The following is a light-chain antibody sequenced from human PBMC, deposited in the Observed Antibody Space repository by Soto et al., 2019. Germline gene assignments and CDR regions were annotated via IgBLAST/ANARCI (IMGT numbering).Light chain of an antibody. J-gene: IGLJ2*01. CDR1: NIGSKS. CDR2: YDT. CDR3: QVWDRSSDHVI. V-gene: IGLV3-21*04. Sequence: SYELTQPPSMSVAPGKTARITCGGNNIGSKSVHWFQQKSGLAPVLVIYYDTGRPSGIPERFSGSNFGDTATLTISRVAVGDEADYYCQVWDRSSDHVIFGGGTKVTVL.